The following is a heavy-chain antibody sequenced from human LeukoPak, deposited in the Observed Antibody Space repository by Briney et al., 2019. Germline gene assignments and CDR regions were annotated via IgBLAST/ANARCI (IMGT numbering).Heavy chain of an antibody. D-gene: IGHD3-16*01. Sequence: PSETLSLTCTVSGGSISSSSYYWGWIRQPPGKGLEWIGSIYYSGSTYYNPSLKSRVTISVDTSKNQFSLKLSSVTAADTAVYYCARQDYDYVWGSYSVGYFDYWGQGTLVTVSS. V-gene: IGHV4-39*01. CDR1: GGSISSSSYY. J-gene: IGHJ4*02. CDR2: IYYSGST. CDR3: ARQDYDYVWGSYSVGYFDY.